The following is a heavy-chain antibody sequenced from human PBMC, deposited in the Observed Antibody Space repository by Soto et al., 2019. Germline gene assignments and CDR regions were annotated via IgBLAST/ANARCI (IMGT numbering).Heavy chain of an antibody. J-gene: IGHJ4*02. Sequence: PGGSLRLSCAASGFTFSSYSMNWVRQAPGKGLEWVSSISSSSSYIYYADSVKGRFTISRDNAKNSLYLQMNSLRAEDTAVYYCARDHVGSYLVPCDYWGQGTLVTVSS. CDR2: ISSSSSYI. CDR3: ARDHVGSYLVPCDY. CDR1: GFTFSSYS. V-gene: IGHV3-21*01. D-gene: IGHD1-26*01.